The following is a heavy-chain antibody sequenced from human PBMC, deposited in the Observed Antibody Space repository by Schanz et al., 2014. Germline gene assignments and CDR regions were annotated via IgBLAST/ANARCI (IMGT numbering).Heavy chain of an antibody. CDR2: ISASGGST. V-gene: IGHV3-23*04. J-gene: IGHJ4*01. D-gene: IGHD6-13*01. CDR1: GFTVSSDH. CDR3: AREEGWGIAAAGLVDY. Sequence: EVQLVESGGGFVQPGGSLGLSCVVSGFTVSSDHMSWVRQAPGKGLEWVSTISASGGSTYYADSVKGRFTISRDNSKTTLSLQMNSLRAEDTAVYYCAREEGWGIAAAGLVDYWGHGTLVTVSS.